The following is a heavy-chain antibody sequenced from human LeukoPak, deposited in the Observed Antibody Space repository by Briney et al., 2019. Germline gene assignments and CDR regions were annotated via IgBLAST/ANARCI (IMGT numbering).Heavy chain of an antibody. CDR1: GGSISSYY. CDR3: ARARGYSSGWYWFDP. D-gene: IGHD6-19*01. V-gene: IGHV4-59*01. J-gene: IGHJ5*02. Sequence: PSEALSLTCTVSGGSISSYYWSWIRQPPGKGLECIGYIYYSGSTNYNPSLKSRVTISVDTSKNQFSLKLSSVTAADTAVYYCARARGYSSGWYWFDPWGQGTLVTVSS. CDR2: IYYSGST.